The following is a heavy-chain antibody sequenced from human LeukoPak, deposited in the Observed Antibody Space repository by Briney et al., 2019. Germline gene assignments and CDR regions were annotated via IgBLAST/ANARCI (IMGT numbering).Heavy chain of an antibody. CDR3: ARGRSRRWFDP. Sequence: ASVKVSCKASGYTFTSSDINWVRQATGQGLEWMGWMNPNSGNTGYAQKFQGRVTITRNTSISTAYMELSSLRSEDTAVYYCARGRSRRWFDPWGQGTLVTVSS. V-gene: IGHV1-8*03. CDR2: MNPNSGNT. CDR1: GYTFTSSD. D-gene: IGHD3-10*01. J-gene: IGHJ5*02.